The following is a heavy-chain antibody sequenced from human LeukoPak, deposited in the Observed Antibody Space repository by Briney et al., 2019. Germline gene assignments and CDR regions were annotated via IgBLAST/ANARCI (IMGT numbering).Heavy chain of an antibody. CDR3: ARDPAVLRFDY. CDR2: VHSSGST. J-gene: IGHJ4*02. Sequence: SETLSLTCTVSGGSISSYYWNWIRQPAGKGLEWIGRVHSSGSTNDNPSLKSRVTMSVDTSRNQFSLRLSSETAADTAIYYCARDPAVLRFDYWGQGTLVTVSS. CDR1: GGSISSYY. V-gene: IGHV4-4*07. D-gene: IGHD3-3*01.